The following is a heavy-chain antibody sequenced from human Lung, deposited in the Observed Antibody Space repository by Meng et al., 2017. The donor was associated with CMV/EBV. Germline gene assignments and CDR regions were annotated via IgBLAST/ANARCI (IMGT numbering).Heavy chain of an antibody. CDR2: NRHDGTNK. J-gene: IGHJ6*04. CDR1: GFSFSDYA. Sequence: GESXKISCAASGFSFSDYAMHWVRQAPGKGLEWVTFNRHDGTNKYYAESVKGQFTISRDNSKSTLYLHMNRLRPEDTAVYYCAKGERQFCSSFNCHYQYYGMDVWGKGTTVTVSS. CDR3: AKGERQFCSSFNCHYQYYGMDV. D-gene: IGHD3-3*01. V-gene: IGHV3-30*02.